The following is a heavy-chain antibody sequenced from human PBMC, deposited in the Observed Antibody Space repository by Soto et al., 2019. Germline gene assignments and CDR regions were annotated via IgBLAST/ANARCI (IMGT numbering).Heavy chain of an antibody. Sequence: PGGSLRLSCAASGFTFSSYAMSWVRQAPGKGLEWVSASSGSGGNTYYADSVKGRFTISRDNSKNTLYLQMNSLRAEDTAVYYCAKRAKPEYCSSTTCMGNWFDPWGQGTVVTVSS. CDR3: AKRAKPEYCSSTTCMGNWFDP. J-gene: IGHJ5*02. V-gene: IGHV3-23*01. CDR1: GFTFSSYA. CDR2: SSGSGGNT. D-gene: IGHD2-2*01.